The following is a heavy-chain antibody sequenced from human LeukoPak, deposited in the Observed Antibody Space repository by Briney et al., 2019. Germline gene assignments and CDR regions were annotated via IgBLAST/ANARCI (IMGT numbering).Heavy chain of an antibody. J-gene: IGHJ4*02. CDR2: ISGSGGST. V-gene: IGHV3-23*01. Sequence: GGSLRLSCAASGFTFSSYAMSWVRQAPGKGLEWVSAISGSGGSTYYADSVKGRFTISRDNSKNTLYLQMNSLRAEDTAVYYCARGYSSSPYFDYWGQGTLVTVSS. CDR1: GFTFSSYA. CDR3: ARGYSSSPYFDY. D-gene: IGHD6-6*01.